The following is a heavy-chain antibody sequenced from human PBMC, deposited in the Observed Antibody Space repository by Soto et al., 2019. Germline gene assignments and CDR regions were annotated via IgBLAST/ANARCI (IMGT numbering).Heavy chain of an antibody. Sequence: GASVKVSCKASGYTFTSYAMHWVRQAPGQRLEWMGWINAGNGNTKYSQKFQGRVTITRDTSASTAYMELSSLRSEDTAVYYCARAGDPINAEPHAFRARGTSDPGSA. CDR1: GYTFTSYA. CDR3: ARAGDPINAEPHAF. CDR2: INAGNGNT. D-gene: IGHD3-10*01. J-gene: IGHJ4*02. V-gene: IGHV1-3*01.